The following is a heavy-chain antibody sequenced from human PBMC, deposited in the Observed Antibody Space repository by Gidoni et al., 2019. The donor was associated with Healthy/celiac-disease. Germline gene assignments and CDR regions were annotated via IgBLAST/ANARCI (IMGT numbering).Heavy chain of an antibody. V-gene: IGHV2-5*02. CDR3: AHSPLSGSYDYIWVSYRYTMGSEFDY. CDR2: IYWDDDK. D-gene: IGHD3-16*02. Sequence: QITLKESGPTLVKPTQTLTLTCTFSGFSLSTSGVGVGWIRQPPGKALDWLALIYWDDDKRYSPFLKSRLTITKDTSKNQVVLTMTNMDPVDTATYYCAHSPLSGSYDYIWVSYRYTMGSEFDYWGQGTLVTVSS. CDR1: GFSLSTSGVG. J-gene: IGHJ4*02.